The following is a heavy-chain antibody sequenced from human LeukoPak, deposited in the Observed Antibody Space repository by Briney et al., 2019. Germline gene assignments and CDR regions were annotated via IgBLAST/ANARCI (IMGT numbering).Heavy chain of an antibody. J-gene: IGHJ6*03. Sequence: SETLSLTCTVSGDSISGYYYNWIRQPPGKGLEWIGFIHSSGITEYIPSLRGRVTLSVATSKNQLSLKLTSVTAAGTAVYYCARLTATPAGSYHYHYIHVWGKGTTVTVSS. V-gene: IGHV4-4*09. CDR2: IHSSGIT. CDR3: ARLTATPAGSYHYHYIHV. D-gene: IGHD3-9*01. CDR1: GDSISGYY.